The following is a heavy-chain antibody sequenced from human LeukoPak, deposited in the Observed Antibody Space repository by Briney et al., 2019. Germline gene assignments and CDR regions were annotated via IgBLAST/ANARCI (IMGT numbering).Heavy chain of an antibody. Sequence: GGSLRLSCAASGFSFDGYWMHWVRLVPGKGPMWVSCINVDGSVTRYVDSVKGRFTISRDNARNTLYLQMNSLGVEDTAVYYCTRDYNHGMDVWGQGTTVTVSS. CDR2: INVDGSVT. V-gene: IGHV3-74*01. J-gene: IGHJ6*02. CDR3: TRDYNHGMDV. CDR1: GFSFDGYW.